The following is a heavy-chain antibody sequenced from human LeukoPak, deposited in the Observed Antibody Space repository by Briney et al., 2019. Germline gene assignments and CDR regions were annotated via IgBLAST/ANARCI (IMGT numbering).Heavy chain of an antibody. CDR3: ANRFGGDTARYFDY. V-gene: IGHV3-23*01. CDR2: ISDSADT. D-gene: IGHD5-18*01. Sequence: GGSLRLSCAASGFTFSSHAMSWVRQAPGKGLEWVSLISDSADTYYADSVKGRFTISRDNSKNTLYLRMNSLRAEDTAVYYCANRFGGDTARYFDYWGQGTLVTVSS. CDR1: GFTFSSHA. J-gene: IGHJ4*02.